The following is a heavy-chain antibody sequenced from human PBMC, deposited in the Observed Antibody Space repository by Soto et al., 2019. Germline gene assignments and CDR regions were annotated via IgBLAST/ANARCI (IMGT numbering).Heavy chain of an antibody. D-gene: IGHD3-9*01. V-gene: IGHV4-59*01. CDR1: NGPIIHYY. J-gene: IGHJ3*02. CDR2: IYYSGAT. CDR3: AIRLTLATTTGDGFET. Sequence: VQLQESGPRLVKPSETLSLTCTVSNGPIIHYYWSWIRQPPGKGPEWIGYIYYSGATNYNPSLKGRVNMSVDMARNQVSLKLNSVTAADTAVYYFAIRLTLATTTGDGFETWGRGTLVTVSS.